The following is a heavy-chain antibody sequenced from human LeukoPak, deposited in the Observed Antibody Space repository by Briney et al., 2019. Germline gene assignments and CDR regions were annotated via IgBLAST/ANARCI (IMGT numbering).Heavy chain of an antibody. Sequence: ASVKVSCKASGYTFTGYYMHWVRQAPGQGLEWMGWVNPTSGGTNYAQKFQGRVTMTRDTSISTAYMKLSRLRSDDTAVYYCARVVVRDANNYKDYWGQGTLVTVSS. CDR2: VNPTSGGT. D-gene: IGHD5-24*01. J-gene: IGHJ4*02. V-gene: IGHV1-2*02. CDR1: GYTFTGYY. CDR3: ARVVVRDANNYKDY.